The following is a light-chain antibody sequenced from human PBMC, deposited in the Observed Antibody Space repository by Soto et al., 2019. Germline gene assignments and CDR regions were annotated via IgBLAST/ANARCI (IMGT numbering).Light chain of an antibody. V-gene: IGKV3-20*01. J-gene: IGKJ1*01. CDR2: GAS. Sequence: EIVLTQSPGTLSLSPGERATLSCRASQSVSSIYLAWYQHKPGQAPRLLIYGASSRATGTPDRFSGSGSGTDFTLTISRLEPEDFAVYYCQQYGSSSWTFGRGTTVEIK. CDR1: QSVSSIY. CDR3: QQYGSSSWT.